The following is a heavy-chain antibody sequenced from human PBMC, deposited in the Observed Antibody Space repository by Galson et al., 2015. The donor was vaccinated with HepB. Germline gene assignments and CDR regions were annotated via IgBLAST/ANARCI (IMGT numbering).Heavy chain of an antibody. V-gene: IGHV1-69-2*01. CDR3: VTYTFGWQSSDY. CDR1: GYDFTDDS. Sequence: VKVSCKVSGYDFTDDSLHWVKQAPGKGLEWMGLVDPEDGETTYAEKFQDRVTITADRSMDTAYMELRSLRSDDTALYYCVTYTFGWQSSDYWGQGTLVTVFS. D-gene: IGHD3-16*01. CDR2: VDPEDGET. J-gene: IGHJ4*02.